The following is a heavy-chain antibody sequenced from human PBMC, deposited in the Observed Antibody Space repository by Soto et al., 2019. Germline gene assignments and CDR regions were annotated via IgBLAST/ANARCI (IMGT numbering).Heavy chain of an antibody. CDR3: AKDWGQQLVSIDY. Sequence: EVQLLESGGGLVQPGGSLRLSCAASGFTFSSYAMSWVRQAPGKGLEWVSAISGSGGSTYYADSVKGRFTISRDNSKNTLYLQMNSLRAEATAVYYCAKDWGQQLVSIDYWGQGTLVTVSS. CDR1: GFTFSSYA. CDR2: ISGSGGST. D-gene: IGHD6-13*01. J-gene: IGHJ4*02. V-gene: IGHV3-23*01.